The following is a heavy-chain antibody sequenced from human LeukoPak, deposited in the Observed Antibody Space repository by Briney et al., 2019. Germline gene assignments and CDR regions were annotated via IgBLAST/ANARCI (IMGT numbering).Heavy chain of an antibody. D-gene: IGHD2-21*02. CDR2: IYYSGST. V-gene: IGHV4-39*01. CDR3: WGDGSYLYLDF. Sequence: PSETLSLTCTVSGGSISSSSYYWGWIRQPPGKGLEWIGTIYYSGSTYYNSSLKSRVTISVDTSKNQFSLKLSSVTAADTAVYYCWGDGSYLYLDFWGRGTLVNVSS. J-gene: IGHJ2*01. CDR1: GGSISSSSYY.